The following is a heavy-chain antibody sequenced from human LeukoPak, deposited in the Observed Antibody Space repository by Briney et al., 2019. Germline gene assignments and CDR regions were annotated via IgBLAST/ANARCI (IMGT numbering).Heavy chain of an antibody. D-gene: IGHD1-26*01. J-gene: IGHJ6*04. V-gene: IGHV3-23*01. Sequence: RXAPXXXLEWVXXXXGRGDASYSADSVKGRFTISRDNSKRTLYLQMNSLRAEDTAVYYCAKAPPDKWEYYYGMDVWGKGTTVTVSS. CDR2: XXGRGDAS. CDR3: AKAPPDKWEYYYGMDV.